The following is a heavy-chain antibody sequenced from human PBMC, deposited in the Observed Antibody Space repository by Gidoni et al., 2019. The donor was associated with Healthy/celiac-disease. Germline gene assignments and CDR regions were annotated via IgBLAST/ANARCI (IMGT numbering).Heavy chain of an antibody. V-gene: IGHV3-20*01. CDR3: ARATWGGDYGYYYGMDV. D-gene: IGHD4-17*01. CDR2: INWNGGST. CDR1: RFTFEDYG. J-gene: IGHJ6*02. Sequence: EVQLVESGGGVVRPGGSLRLSCSASRFTFEDYGMSWVRQAPGKGLEWVSGINWNGGSTGYADSVRGRFTISRDNAKNSLYLQMNSLRAEDTALYHCARATWGGDYGYYYGMDVWGQGTTVTVAS.